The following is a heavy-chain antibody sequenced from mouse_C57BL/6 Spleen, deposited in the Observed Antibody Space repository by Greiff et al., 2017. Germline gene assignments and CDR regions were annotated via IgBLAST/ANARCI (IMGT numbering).Heavy chain of an antibody. V-gene: IGHV1-7*01. CDR3: ARSDPYGSSPFAY. CDR2: INPSSGYT. D-gene: IGHD1-1*01. J-gene: IGHJ3*01. Sequence: VQGVESGAELAKPGASVKLSCKASGYTFTSYWMHWVKQRPGQGLEWIGYINPSSGYTKYNQKFKDKATLTADKSSSTAYMQLSSLTYEDSAVYYCARSDPYGSSPFAYWGQGTLVTVSA. CDR1: GYTFTSYW.